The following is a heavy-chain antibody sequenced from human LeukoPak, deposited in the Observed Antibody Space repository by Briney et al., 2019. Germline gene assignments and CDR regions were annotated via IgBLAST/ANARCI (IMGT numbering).Heavy chain of an antibody. D-gene: IGHD3-22*01. Sequence: GGSLRLSXAASGFTFRSYSMNWVRQAPGKGLEWVSSISSSSSYIYYADSVKGRFTISRDNAKNSLYLQMNSLRAEDTAVYYCARGAYYYDSSLGYWGQGTLVTVSS. CDR1: GFTFRSYS. CDR2: ISSSSSYI. J-gene: IGHJ4*02. CDR3: ARGAYYYDSSLGY. V-gene: IGHV3-21*01.